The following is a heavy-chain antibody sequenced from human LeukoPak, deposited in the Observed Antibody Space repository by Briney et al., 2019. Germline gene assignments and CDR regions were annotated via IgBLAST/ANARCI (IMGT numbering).Heavy chain of an antibody. CDR2: IYYSGST. V-gene: IGHV4-59*01. J-gene: IGHJ1*01. D-gene: IGHD6-19*01. Sequence: SETLSLTCTVSGGSISSYYWSWIRQPPGKGLEWIGYIYYSGSTNYNPCLKSRVTISVDTSKNQFSLKLSSVTAADTAVYYCARVAGDAEYFQHWGQGTLVTVSS. CDR3: ARVAGDAEYFQH. CDR1: GGSISSYY.